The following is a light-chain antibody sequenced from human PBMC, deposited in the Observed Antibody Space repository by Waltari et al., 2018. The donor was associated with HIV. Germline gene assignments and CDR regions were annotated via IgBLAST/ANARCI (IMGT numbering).Light chain of an antibody. CDR1: PLSGQY. CDR2: KDT. CDR3: QSADSSGGFRV. Sequence: SYELTQPPSVSVSPGQTAPITCPGDPLSGQYAYWYQQRPGQAPVAIIYKDTERPSGIPERFSGSSSGKTVTLIISEAQTEDEADYYCQSADSSGGFRVFGGGTRLSVL. V-gene: IGLV3-25*03. J-gene: IGLJ3*02.